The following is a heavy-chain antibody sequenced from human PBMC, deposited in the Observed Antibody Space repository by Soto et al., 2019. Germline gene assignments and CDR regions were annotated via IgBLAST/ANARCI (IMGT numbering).Heavy chain of an antibody. Sequence: SVKVSCKASGDTDTNYVISWVRQAPGQGLEWMGGIFPKFGTTYSAQKLQDRLTITADESTSTVYMQLSSLRLDDTAVYYCEAEMTFEKLSVVWGQGTTVTVSS. CDR2: IFPKFGTT. CDR3: EAEMTFEKLSVV. D-gene: IGHD3-16*02. V-gene: IGHV1-69*13. CDR1: GDTDTNYV. J-gene: IGHJ6*02.